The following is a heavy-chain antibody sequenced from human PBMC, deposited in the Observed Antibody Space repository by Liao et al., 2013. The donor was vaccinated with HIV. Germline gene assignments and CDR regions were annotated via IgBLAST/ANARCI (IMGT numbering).Heavy chain of an antibody. CDR1: GASIMAKY. Sequence: QVHLRESGPGLVKPSETLSLTCTVSGASIMAKYWAWMRQSAGKGLECLGIMHTSGVTDYNPALKSRVTISVDTFKNQFSLKLSSLTAADTAVYYCARGSGGDDIWGQGTMVTVSS. J-gene: IGHJ3*02. CDR2: MHTSGVT. V-gene: IGHV4-4*07. CDR3: ARGSGGDDI. D-gene: IGHD2-21*01.